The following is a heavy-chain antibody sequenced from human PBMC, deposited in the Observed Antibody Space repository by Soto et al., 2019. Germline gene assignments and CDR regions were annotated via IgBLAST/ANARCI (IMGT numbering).Heavy chain of an antibody. J-gene: IGHJ6*02. D-gene: IGHD6-13*01. CDR3: ARDISAAGTSYYYYGMDV. V-gene: IGHV3-33*01. Sequence: GGSLRLSCAASGFTFSSYGMHWVRQAPGKGLEWVAVIWYDGSNKYYADSVKGRFTISRDNSKNTLYLQMNSLRAEDTAVYYWARDISAAGTSYYYYGMDVWAQGTTVTVSS. CDR1: GFTFSSYG. CDR2: IWYDGSNK.